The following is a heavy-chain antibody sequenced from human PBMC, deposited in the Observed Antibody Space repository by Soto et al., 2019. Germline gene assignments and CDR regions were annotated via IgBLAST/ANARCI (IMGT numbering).Heavy chain of an antibody. CDR1: GFTFSNYA. CDR2: ISGAGGRT. CDR3: VKSPDSTGYPNRFFDY. Sequence: EVQVLASGGGLVQPGGSLRLSCVASGFTFSNYAMSWVRRAPGKGLEWVSAISGAGGRTYYADSVKGRFTISRDNSKNSLYLQMNSLRAEDTAVYYCVKSPDSTGYPNRFFDYWGQGTLVTVSS. J-gene: IGHJ4*02. D-gene: IGHD3-22*01. V-gene: IGHV3-23*01.